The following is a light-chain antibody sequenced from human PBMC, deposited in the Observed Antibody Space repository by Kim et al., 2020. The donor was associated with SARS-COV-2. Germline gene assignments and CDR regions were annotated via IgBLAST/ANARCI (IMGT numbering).Light chain of an antibody. CDR2: DVS. CDR1: SNDIGAYNY. J-gene: IGLJ3*02. Sequence: PGQSVTSSCTGTSNDIGAYNYVSWYQQHPGKAPKLIIYDVSKRPSGVPDRFSASKSGNTASLTISGLQADDEADYYCCTYSGSDWVFGGGTQLTVL. CDR3: CTYSGSDWV. V-gene: IGLV2-11*01.